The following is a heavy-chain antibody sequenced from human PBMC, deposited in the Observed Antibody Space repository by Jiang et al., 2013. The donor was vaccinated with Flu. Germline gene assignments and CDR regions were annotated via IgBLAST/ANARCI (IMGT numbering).Heavy chain of an antibody. Sequence: TLSLTCTVSGGSISSYYWSWIRQPAGKGLEWIGRIYTSGSTNYNPSLKSRVTMSVDTSKNQFSLKLSSVTAADTAVYYCAREDYGDYVSPLYYYYGMDVWGQGTTVTVSS. CDR1: GGSISSYY. CDR2: IYTSGST. V-gene: IGHV4-4*07. CDR3: AREDYGDYVSPLYYYYGMDV. D-gene: IGHD4-17*01. J-gene: IGHJ6*02.